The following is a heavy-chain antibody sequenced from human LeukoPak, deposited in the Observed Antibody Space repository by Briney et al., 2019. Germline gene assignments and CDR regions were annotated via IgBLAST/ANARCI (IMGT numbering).Heavy chain of an antibody. CDR1: GYTFTSYD. V-gene: IGHV1-8*01. J-gene: IGHJ6*03. Sequence: ASVKVSCKASGYTFTSYDINWVRQATGQGLEWMGWMNPNSDNTGYAQKFQGRVTMTRNTSISTAYMELSSLRSEDTAVYYCASSGYSYGLYYYYYMDVWGKGTTVTISS. CDR3: ASSGYSYGLYYYYYMDV. D-gene: IGHD5-18*01. CDR2: MNPNSDNT.